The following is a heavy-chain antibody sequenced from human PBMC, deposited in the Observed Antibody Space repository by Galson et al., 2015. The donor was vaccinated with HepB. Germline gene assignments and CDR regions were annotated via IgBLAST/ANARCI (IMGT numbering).Heavy chain of an antibody. V-gene: IGHV3-48*02. D-gene: IGHD3-22*01. CDR2: ISSSSSTI. J-gene: IGHJ4*02. CDR3: AREPEVGDDSSGYPDY. CDR1: GFTFSSYS. Sequence: SLRLSCAASGFTFSSYSMNWVRQAPGKGLEWVSYISSSSSTIYYADSVKGRFTISRDNAKNSLYLQMNSLRDEDTAVYYCAREPEVGDDSSGYPDYWGQGTLVTVSS.